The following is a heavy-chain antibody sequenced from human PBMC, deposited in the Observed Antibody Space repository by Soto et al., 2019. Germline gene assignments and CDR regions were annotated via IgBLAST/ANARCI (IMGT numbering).Heavy chain of an antibody. CDR1: GFTFSSYA. V-gene: IGHV3-30*18. CDR3: AKTGPRVPSSGSLRYEGYRLEYYFDY. D-gene: IGHD3-10*01. J-gene: IGHJ4*02. Sequence: GGSLRLSCAASGFTFSSYAMHWVRQAPGKGLEWVAVISYDGSNKYYADSVKGRFTISRDNSKNTLYLQMNSLRAEDTAVYYCAKTGPRVPSSGSLRYEGYRLEYYFDYWGQGTLVTVSS. CDR2: ISYDGSNK.